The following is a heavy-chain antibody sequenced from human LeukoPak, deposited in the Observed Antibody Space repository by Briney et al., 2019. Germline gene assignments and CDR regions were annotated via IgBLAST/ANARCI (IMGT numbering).Heavy chain of an antibody. CDR2: IYYSGST. CDR1: GGSISSGGYY. Sequence: PSQTLSLTCTVSGGSISSGGYYWSWIRQHPGKGLEWIGYIYYSGSTYYNPSLKSRVTISVDTSKNQFSLKLSSVTAADTAVYYCAREGRHYDSSGYYDRTPYFDYWGQGTLVTVSP. J-gene: IGHJ4*02. CDR3: AREGRHYDSSGYYDRTPYFDY. D-gene: IGHD3-22*01. V-gene: IGHV4-31*03.